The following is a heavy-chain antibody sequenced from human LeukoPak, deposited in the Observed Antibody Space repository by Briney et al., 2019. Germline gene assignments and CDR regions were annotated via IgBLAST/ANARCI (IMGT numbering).Heavy chain of an antibody. CDR2: INSVGSST. Sequence: GGSLRLSCAASGFTFSSAWMHWVRQTPGKGLVWVSRINSVGSSTNYADSVKGRFTISRDNAKNMVNLQMNSLRAEDTAIYYCTRDYSYAMAVWGQGTTVTVSS. CDR1: GFTFSSAW. CDR3: TRDYSYAMAV. J-gene: IGHJ6*02. D-gene: IGHD2-21*01. V-gene: IGHV3-74*01.